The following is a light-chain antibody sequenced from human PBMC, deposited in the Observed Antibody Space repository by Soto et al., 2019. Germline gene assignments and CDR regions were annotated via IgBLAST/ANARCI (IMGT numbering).Light chain of an antibody. CDR3: QQLNTFPVT. Sequence: DIQLTQSPSFLSAPVGDRVTITCRASQGISSYLAWYQQTPGKAPKLLIYASSILQSGVPSRFSGSGSGTEFTLTIDSLQPEDFATYYCQQLNTFPVTFGQGTRLEIK. CDR2: ASS. CDR1: QGISSY. J-gene: IGKJ5*01. V-gene: IGKV1-9*01.